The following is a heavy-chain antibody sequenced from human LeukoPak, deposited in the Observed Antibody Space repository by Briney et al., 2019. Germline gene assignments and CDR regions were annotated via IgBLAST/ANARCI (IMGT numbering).Heavy chain of an antibody. CDR2: IDHNSGST. V-gene: IGHV1-2*02. J-gene: IGHJ1*01. D-gene: IGHD1-1*01. Sequence: ASVKVSCKASGYTFIDSYLHWVRQAAGHGLEWMGWIDHNSGSTNYAQKFRGRVTMTRDTSISTVYMELSRLTSDDTAVYYCARPHGVDGTDVFQRWGQGTLVTVSS. CDR3: ARPHGVDGTDVFQR. CDR1: GYTFIDSY.